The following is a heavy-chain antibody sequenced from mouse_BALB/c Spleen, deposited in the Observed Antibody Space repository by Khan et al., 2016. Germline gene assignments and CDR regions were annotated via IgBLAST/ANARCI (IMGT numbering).Heavy chain of an antibody. CDR3: ARPYYYVRPPYAMDY. J-gene: IGHJ4*01. CDR2: INTETGET. D-gene: IGHD1-1*01. CDR1: GYTFTDYS. Sequence: QIQLVQSGPELKKPGETVKISCKASGYTFTDYSMHWVKQAPGKGLKWMGWINTETGETTYADDFKGRFAFSLETSASTAYLQINNLKNEDTATXFCARPYYYVRPPYAMDYWGQGTSVTVSS. V-gene: IGHV9-2-1*01.